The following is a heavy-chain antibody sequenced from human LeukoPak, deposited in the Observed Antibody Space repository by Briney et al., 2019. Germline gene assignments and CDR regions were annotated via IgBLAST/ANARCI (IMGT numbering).Heavy chain of an antibody. CDR1: GGSVSNASYY. Sequence: PSETLPLTCTVSGGSVSNASYYWSWIRQPPGKGLDWIGYVFYSGSTNYSPSLKSRVTVSVDTSKNQFSLILTSVTAADTAVYYCARVRYGSGSYYFDNWGQGTLVTVSS. CDR2: VFYSGST. CDR3: ARVRYGSGSYYFDN. V-gene: IGHV4-61*01. J-gene: IGHJ4*02. D-gene: IGHD3-10*01.